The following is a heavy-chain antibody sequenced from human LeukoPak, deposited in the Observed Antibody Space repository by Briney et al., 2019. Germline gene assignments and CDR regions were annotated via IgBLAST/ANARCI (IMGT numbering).Heavy chain of an antibody. V-gene: IGHV1-18*01. CDR1: GYTLTNYA. Sequence: ASVKVSCKASGYTLTNYALNWVRQAPGQGLEWMGWISAYNGNTNYAQKLQGRVTMTTDTSTSTAYMELRSLRSDDTAVYYCARDRAHYYDSSGYGDYWGQGTLVTVSS. CDR3: ARDRAHYYDSSGYGDY. CDR2: ISAYNGNT. D-gene: IGHD3-22*01. J-gene: IGHJ4*02.